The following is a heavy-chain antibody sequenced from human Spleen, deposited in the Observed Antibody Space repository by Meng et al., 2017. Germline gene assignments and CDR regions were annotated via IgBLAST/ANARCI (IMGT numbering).Heavy chain of an antibody. Sequence: GGSLRLSCTASGFTFSSYGMHWVRQAPGKGLEWVAFISYDETKKDNSDSVKGRFTISRDNSKNMLYLQMNSLRAEDTAVYYCASREATVTTVDYWGQGTLVTVSS. J-gene: IGHJ4*02. CDR2: ISYDETKK. V-gene: IGHV3-30*04. D-gene: IGHD4-17*01. CDR1: GFTFSSYG. CDR3: ASREATVTTVDY.